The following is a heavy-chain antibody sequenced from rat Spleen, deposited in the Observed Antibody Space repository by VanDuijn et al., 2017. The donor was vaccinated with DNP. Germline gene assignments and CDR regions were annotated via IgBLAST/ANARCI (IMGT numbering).Heavy chain of an antibody. CDR1: GFTFNNYW. CDR2: IINTGGNT. V-gene: IGHV5-31*01. CDR3: TKGPNYGGWSDYFDY. Sequence: EVQLVESGGGLVQPGRSLKLSCAASGFTFNNYWMTWIRQAPGKGLEWIASIINTGGNTYYPDSVKGRFTISRDNAKNSLYLQMNSLRSEDTAIYYCTKGPNYGGWSDYFDYWGQGVMVTVSS. J-gene: IGHJ2*01. D-gene: IGHD1-11*01.